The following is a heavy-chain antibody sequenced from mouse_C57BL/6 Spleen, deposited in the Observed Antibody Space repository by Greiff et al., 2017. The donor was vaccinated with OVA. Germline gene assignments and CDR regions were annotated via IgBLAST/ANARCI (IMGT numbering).Heavy chain of an antibody. CDR3: AREDYDVEAGCAY. CDR1: GYTFTSYG. J-gene: IGHJ3*01. Sequence: QVQLQQSGAELARPGASVKLSCKASGYTFTSYGISWVQQTTGQGLEWIGEIYPRSGNTYYNEKFKGKATLTADKSYSTAYMELRSLTSEESAVYCCAREDYDVEAGCAYWGQGTLVTVSA. V-gene: IGHV1-81*01. CDR2: IYPRSGNT. D-gene: IGHD2-4*01.